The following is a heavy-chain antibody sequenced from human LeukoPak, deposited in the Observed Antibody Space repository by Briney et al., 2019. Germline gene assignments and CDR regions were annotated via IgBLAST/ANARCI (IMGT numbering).Heavy chain of an antibody. J-gene: IGHJ4*02. CDR2: ISGSGGST. CDR3: AKDRVQWLATLFDY. CDR1: GFTFSSYA. Sequence: PGGSLRLSCAASGFTFSSYAMSWVRQAPGKGLEWVSGISGSGGSTDYADSVKGRFTISRDNSKNTLYLQMNSLRAEDTAVYYCAKDRVQWLATLFDYWGQGTLVTVSS. V-gene: IGHV3-23*01. D-gene: IGHD6-19*01.